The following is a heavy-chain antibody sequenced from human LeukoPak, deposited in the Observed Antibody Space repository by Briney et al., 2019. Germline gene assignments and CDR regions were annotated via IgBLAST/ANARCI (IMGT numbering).Heavy chain of an antibody. Sequence: SETLSLTSAVYGGSFSGYYWSWIRQPPGKGLEWIWEINHSGSTNYNPSLKSRVTISVDTSKNQFTLRLSSVTAADTAVYYCARYCSGGSCYYWDAFDIWGQGTMVTVSS. J-gene: IGHJ3*02. CDR3: ARYCSGGSCYYWDAFDI. D-gene: IGHD2-15*01. CDR1: GGSFSGYY. V-gene: IGHV4-34*01. CDR2: INHSGST.